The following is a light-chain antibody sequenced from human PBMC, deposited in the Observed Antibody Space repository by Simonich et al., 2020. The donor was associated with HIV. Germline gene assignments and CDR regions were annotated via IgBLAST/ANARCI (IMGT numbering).Light chain of an antibody. J-gene: IGLJ2*01. CDR1: SSDVGGYNY. Sequence: QSALTQPRSMSGSPGQSVTISCPGTSSDVGGYNYVSWYQQHPGKAPKLMIYEVSKRPSGVPDRFSGSKSGNTASLTVSGLQAEDEADYYCSSYAGSSTWVFGGGTKLTVL. V-gene: IGLV2-11*01. CDR3: SSYAGSSTWV. CDR2: EVS.